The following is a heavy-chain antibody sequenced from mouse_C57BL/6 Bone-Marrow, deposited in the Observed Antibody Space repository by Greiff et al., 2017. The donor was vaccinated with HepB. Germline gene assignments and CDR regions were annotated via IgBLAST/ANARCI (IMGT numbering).Heavy chain of an antibody. CDR2: ISYDGSN. J-gene: IGHJ4*01. D-gene: IGHD1-1*01. Sequence: EVKLMESGPGLVKPSQSLSLTCSVTGYSITSGYYWNWIRQFPGNKLEWMGYISYDGSNNYNPSLKNRISITRDTSKNQFFLKLNSVTTEDTATYYCARANYYGSSYSAMDYWGQGTSVTVSS. CDR1: GYSITSGYY. V-gene: IGHV3-6*01. CDR3: ARANYYGSSYSAMDY.